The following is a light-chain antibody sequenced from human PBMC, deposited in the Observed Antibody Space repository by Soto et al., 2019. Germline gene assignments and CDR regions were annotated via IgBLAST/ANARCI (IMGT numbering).Light chain of an antibody. CDR2: DAS. Sequence: DIQMTQSPSTLSASVGDKVTITCRASQSIGRWLAWYQQKPGKAPKLLIFDASSLESGVPSRFSGSGSGTELTLTIFNLQSDDFATYYCQQYESSPGTFGQGTKVDI. V-gene: IGKV1-5*01. CDR3: QQYESSPGT. CDR1: QSIGRW. J-gene: IGKJ1*01.